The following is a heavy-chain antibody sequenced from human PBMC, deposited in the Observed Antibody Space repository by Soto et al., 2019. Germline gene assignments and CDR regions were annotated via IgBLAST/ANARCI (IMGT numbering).Heavy chain of an antibody. CDR3: ARATGGILFDY. J-gene: IGHJ4*02. D-gene: IGHD3-16*01. CDR2: ISSSSSYI. Sequence: EVQLVESGGGLVKPGGSLRLSCAASGFTFSSYSMNWVRQAPGKGLEWVSSISSSSSYIYYADSVKGRFTISRDNAKKSLYLQMNSLRAEDTAVYYCARATGGILFDYWGQGTLVTVSS. V-gene: IGHV3-21*01. CDR1: GFTFSSYS.